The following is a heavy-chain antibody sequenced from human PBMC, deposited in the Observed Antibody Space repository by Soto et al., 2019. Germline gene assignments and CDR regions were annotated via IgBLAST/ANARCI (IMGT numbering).Heavy chain of an antibody. CDR3: ARDGRITMRLKMHVGMDV. V-gene: IGHV3-33*01. J-gene: IGHJ6*02. CDR2: IWYDGSNK. D-gene: IGHD3-10*01. CDR1: GFTFSSYG. Sequence: QVQLVESGGGVVQPGRSLRLSCAASGFTFSSYGMHWVRQAPGKGLEWVAVIWYDGSNKYYADSVKGRFTISRDNSKNTLYLQMNSLRAEDMAVYYCARDGRITMRLKMHVGMDVWGQGTTVTVSS.